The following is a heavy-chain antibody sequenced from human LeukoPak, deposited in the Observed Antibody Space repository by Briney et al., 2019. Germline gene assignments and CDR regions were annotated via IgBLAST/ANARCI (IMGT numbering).Heavy chain of an antibody. CDR3: ARGRYYYYYGMDV. V-gene: IGHV4-30-2*01. CDR1: GGSISSGGYS. CDR2: IYHSGST. Sequence: SQTLSLTCAVSGGSISSGGYSWSWIRQPPGKGLEWIGYIYHSGSTFYNPSLKSRVTISVDRSKNQLSLKLSSVTAADTAVYYCARGRYYYYYGMDVWGQGTTVTVSS. J-gene: IGHJ6*02.